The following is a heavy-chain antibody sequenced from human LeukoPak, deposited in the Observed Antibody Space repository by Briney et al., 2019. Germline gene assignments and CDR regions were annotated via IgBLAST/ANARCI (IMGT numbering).Heavy chain of an antibody. V-gene: IGHV3-9*01. J-gene: IGHJ4*02. D-gene: IGHD6-19*01. Sequence: PGGSLRLSCAASGFTFDDYAMHWVRQAPGKGLEWVSGISWNSGSIGYADSVKGRFTISRDNAKNSLYLQMNSLRAEDTALYYCAKAVAGRLDAYFDYWGQGTLVTVSS. CDR1: GFTFDDYA. CDR3: AKAVAGRLDAYFDY. CDR2: ISWNSGSI.